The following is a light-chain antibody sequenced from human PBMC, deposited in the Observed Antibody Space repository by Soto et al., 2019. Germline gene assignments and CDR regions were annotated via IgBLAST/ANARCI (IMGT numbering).Light chain of an antibody. Sequence: QSVLTQPPSVSGAPGQRVTISCTGSSSNIGAGYDVHWYQQLPGTAPKLLIYVNSNRPSGVPDRFSGSKSGTSASLAITGLQAEDEADYYCQSYDSILSVVFGGGTQLTVL. V-gene: IGLV1-40*01. CDR2: VNS. J-gene: IGLJ2*01. CDR1: SSNIGAGYD. CDR3: QSYDSILSVV.